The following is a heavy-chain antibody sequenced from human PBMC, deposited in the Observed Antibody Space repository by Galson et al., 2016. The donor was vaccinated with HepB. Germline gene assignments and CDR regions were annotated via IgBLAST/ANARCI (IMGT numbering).Heavy chain of an antibody. V-gene: IGHV3-23*01. CDR3: AKDYDSSGHYEGD. CDR2: IRSSDDDT. CDR1: GFTFSNYA. J-gene: IGHJ1*01. Sequence: SLRLSCAASGFTFSNYAMNWVRQAPGKGLDWVSAIRSSDDDTNYAESVKGRFTISRDDSNSILYVQMSSLRAEDTAVYYCAKDYDSSGHYEGDWGQGTLVTVSP. D-gene: IGHD3-22*01.